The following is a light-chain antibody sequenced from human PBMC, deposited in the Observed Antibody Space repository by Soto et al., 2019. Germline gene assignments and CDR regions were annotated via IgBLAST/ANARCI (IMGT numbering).Light chain of an antibody. CDR3: AAWDDSLNGPV. Sequence: QSVLTQPPSASGTPGQRVTLSCSGSSSNIGSNTVNWYQQLPGTAPKLLIYSNNQRPSGVPERFSGSKSGTSASLAISGLQSEDEADYYCAAWDDSLNGPVFGGGTKLPVL. CDR2: SNN. J-gene: IGLJ2*01. CDR1: SSNIGSNT. V-gene: IGLV1-44*01.